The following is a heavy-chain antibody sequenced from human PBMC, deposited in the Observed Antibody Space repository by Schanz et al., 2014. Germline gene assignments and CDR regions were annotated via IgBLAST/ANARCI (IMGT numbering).Heavy chain of an antibody. Sequence: EVQLVESGGGLVQRGGSLRLSCAASGFSFGSYAMSWVRQAPGRGLEWVSALSARGHRTQYADSVMGRFTISSDISKNTLFLQVNSLRAEDTAVYYCVKDLQRELLRDDHYYGMDVWGQGTTVTVSS. V-gene: IGHV3-23*04. CDR1: GFSFGSYA. D-gene: IGHD1-26*01. J-gene: IGHJ6*02. CDR3: VKDLQRELLRDDHYYGMDV. CDR2: LSARGHRT.